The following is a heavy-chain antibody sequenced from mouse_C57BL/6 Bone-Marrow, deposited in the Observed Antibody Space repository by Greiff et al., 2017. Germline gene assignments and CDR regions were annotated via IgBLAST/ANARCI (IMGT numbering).Heavy chain of an antibody. J-gene: IGHJ2*01. V-gene: IGHV14-4*01. CDR3: SSFDGNYFDF. D-gene: IGHD2-3*01. CDR2: IDPEIGDT. Sequence: VQLQQSGAELVRPGASVKLSCTASGFNIKDDYIHWVKQRPEQGLEWIGWIDPEIGDTAYASKFQGKATITSDTSSNTAYLQLSSLTSEYTAVYYCSSFDGNYFDFWGQGTPLTVAS. CDR1: GFNIKDDY.